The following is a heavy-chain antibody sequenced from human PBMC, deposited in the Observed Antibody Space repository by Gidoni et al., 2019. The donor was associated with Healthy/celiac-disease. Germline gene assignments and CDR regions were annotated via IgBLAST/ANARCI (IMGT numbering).Heavy chain of an antibody. V-gene: IGHV7-4-1*02. CDR2: INTNTGKQ. J-gene: IGHJ6*02. Sequence: QVQLVQSGSELTKPGASVKVPCKASGYTFTRSAMNCVRPAPGHGLEWMGWINTNTGKQTYAQGFTGRFVFSLDTSVRTEDLKISSRKAEDTAVYYCARDVGHDMLTGYYNVLVGQYYYYYGMDVWGQGTTVTVS. CDR3: ARDVGHDMLTGYYNVLVGQYYYYYGMDV. D-gene: IGHD3-9*01. CDR1: GYTFTRSA.